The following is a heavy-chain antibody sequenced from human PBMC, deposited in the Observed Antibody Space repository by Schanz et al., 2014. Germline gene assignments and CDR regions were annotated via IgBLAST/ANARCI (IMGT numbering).Heavy chain of an antibody. V-gene: IGHV1-18*01. D-gene: IGHD3-3*01. CDR2: ISVYNHNK. J-gene: IGHJ4*02. Sequence: QVQLVQSGAEVKKPGASVKVSCKASGYIFINSGISWVRQAPGQGLEWMGWISVYNHNKEYDQKFQGRVTMTTDTSSTAYMALTDLRSDDTAVYYCARDRRFFDRDDLYYFDSWGQGTLVTVSS. CDR1: GYIFINSG. CDR3: ARDRRFFDRDDLYYFDS.